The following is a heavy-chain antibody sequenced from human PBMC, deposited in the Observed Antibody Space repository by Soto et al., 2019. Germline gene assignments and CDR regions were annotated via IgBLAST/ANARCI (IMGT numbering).Heavy chain of an antibody. J-gene: IGHJ6*02. Sequence: EAQLLESGGELVQPGGSLRLSCAASGFTFSTYPMSWVRQAPGKGLEWVSGISGSGISTYYTDSVKGRFTISRDNSKNTVFLQMNSLRDEDTAVYYCVKPPVITASYYYYDMDVWGQGTTVTVSS. CDR3: VKPPVITASYYYYDMDV. CDR1: GFTFSTYP. CDR2: ISGSGIST. V-gene: IGHV3-23*01. D-gene: IGHD4-4*01.